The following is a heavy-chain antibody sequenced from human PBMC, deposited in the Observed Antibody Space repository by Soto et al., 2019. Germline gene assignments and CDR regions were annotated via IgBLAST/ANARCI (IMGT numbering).Heavy chain of an antibody. D-gene: IGHD3-10*01. V-gene: IGHV3-23*03. CDR2: IYGGGSGK. CDR3: ARDPGSGKAYNWFDP. CDR1: GFPFSTYA. J-gene: IGHJ5*02. Sequence: GGSLRLSCAASGFPFSTYAMSWVRQAPGKGLEWVSVIYGGGSGKYYPDSVKGRFTISRDNSNNTLYLQMNSLRAEDTAVYYCARDPGSGKAYNWFDPWGQGTLVTVSS.